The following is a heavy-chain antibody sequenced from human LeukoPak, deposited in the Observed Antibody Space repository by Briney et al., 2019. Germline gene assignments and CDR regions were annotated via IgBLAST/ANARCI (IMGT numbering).Heavy chain of an antibody. Sequence: PGGSLRLSCAASGFTFRNYAMSWVRQAPGKGLEWVSVISGRGDKTYYAGSAKGRFTISRDNSKNTLYLQMNSLRDVDTGIYYCAKGIQWELPLEYWGQGTLVTVSS. D-gene: IGHD1-26*01. CDR1: GFTFRNYA. J-gene: IGHJ4*02. CDR3: AKGIQWELPLEY. V-gene: IGHV3-23*01. CDR2: ISGRGDKT.